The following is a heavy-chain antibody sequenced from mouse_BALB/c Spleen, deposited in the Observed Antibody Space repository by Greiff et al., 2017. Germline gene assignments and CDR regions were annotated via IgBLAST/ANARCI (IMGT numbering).Heavy chain of an antibody. J-gene: IGHJ1*01. CDR1: GYSITSDYA. CDR2: ISYSGST. Sequence: EVKLEESGPGLVKPSQSLSLTCTVTGYSITSDYAWNWIRQFPGNKLEWMGYISYSGSTSYNPSLKSRISITRDTSKNQFFLQLNSVTTEDTATYYCARDWAGYFDVWGAGTTVTVSS. CDR3: ARDWAGYFDV. D-gene: IGHD4-1*01. V-gene: IGHV3-2*02.